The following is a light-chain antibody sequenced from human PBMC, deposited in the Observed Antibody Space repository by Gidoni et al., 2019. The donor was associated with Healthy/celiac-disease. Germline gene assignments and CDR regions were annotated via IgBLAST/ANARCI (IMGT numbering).Light chain of an antibody. V-gene: IGKV4-1*01. Sequence: DIVMTQSPDSLAASLGERATINCKSSQSVLYSSNNKNYLAWYQQKPGQPPKLLIYWASTRESGVPDRFSGSGSGTDFTLTISRLQAEDVAVYYCQQYYSTLRTFGQGTKVEIK. CDR1: QSVLYSSNNKNY. CDR2: WAS. J-gene: IGKJ1*01. CDR3: QQYYSTLRT.